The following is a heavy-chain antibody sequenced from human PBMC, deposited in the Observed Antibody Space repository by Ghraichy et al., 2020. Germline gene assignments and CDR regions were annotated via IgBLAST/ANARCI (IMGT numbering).Heavy chain of an antibody. Sequence: TLSLTCAVYGGSFSGYYWSWIRQPPGKGLEWIGEINHSGSTNYNPSLKSRVTISVDTSKNQFSLKLSSVTAADTAVYYCARGGIGGMDVWGQGTTVTVSS. J-gene: IGHJ6*02. CDR1: GGSFSGYY. D-gene: IGHD3-10*01. CDR2: INHSGST. CDR3: ARGGIGGMDV. V-gene: IGHV4-34*01.